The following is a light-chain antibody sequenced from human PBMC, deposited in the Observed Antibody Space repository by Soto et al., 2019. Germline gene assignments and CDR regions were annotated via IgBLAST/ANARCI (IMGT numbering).Light chain of an antibody. Sequence: QSVLTQPPSASGTPGQRVTIYCSGSSSNIGSNTVNWYQQLPGTAPKLLIYSNNQRPSGVPDRFSGSKSGTSASLAISGLQSEDEADYYCAAWDDSLNCYVFGTGTKLTVL. CDR1: SSNIGSNT. CDR2: SNN. J-gene: IGLJ1*01. V-gene: IGLV1-44*01. CDR3: AAWDDSLNCYV.